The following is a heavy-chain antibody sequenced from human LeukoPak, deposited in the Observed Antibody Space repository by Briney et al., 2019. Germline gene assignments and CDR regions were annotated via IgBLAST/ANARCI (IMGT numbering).Heavy chain of an antibody. Sequence: ASVKVSCKASGYTFTIYYMHWVRQAPGQGLEWMGIINPSGGSTSYAQKFQGRVTMTRDTSTSTVYMELSSLRSEDTAVYYCARDDSSSWYDILGLTTWGQGTLVTVSS. V-gene: IGHV1-46*01. CDR3: ARDDSSSWYDILGLTT. CDR1: GYTFTIYY. CDR2: INPSGGST. D-gene: IGHD6-13*01. J-gene: IGHJ4*02.